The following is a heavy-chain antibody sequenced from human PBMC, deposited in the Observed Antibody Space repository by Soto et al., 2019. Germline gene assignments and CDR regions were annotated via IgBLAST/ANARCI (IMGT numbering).Heavy chain of an antibody. Sequence: SETLSLPCTVSGGSIISRGYYWVWIRQPPGKGLEWIGYIYHSGNTYYNPSLKSRVTISVDRSKNQFSLNLSFVTAADTAVYYCARVPDRWGQGTLVTVSS. D-gene: IGHD2-2*01. CDR3: ARVPDR. CDR1: GGSIISRGYY. V-gene: IGHV4-30-2*01. CDR2: IYHSGNT. J-gene: IGHJ5*02.